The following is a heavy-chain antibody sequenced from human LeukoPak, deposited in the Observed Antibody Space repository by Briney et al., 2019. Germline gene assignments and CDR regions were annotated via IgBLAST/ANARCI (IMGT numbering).Heavy chain of an antibody. CDR1: EFTFSSHA. J-gene: IGHJ4*02. CDR3: AKDRSGTSFDY. CDR2: ISGSGGNT. Sequence: PGGSLRLSCAAPEFTFSSHAMSWVRQAPGKGLEWVSSISGSGGNTYYADSVKGRFTISRDNSKNTLYLQMNSLRAEDTAVYYCAKDRSGTSFDYWGQGTLVTVSS. D-gene: IGHD1-7*01. V-gene: IGHV3-23*01.